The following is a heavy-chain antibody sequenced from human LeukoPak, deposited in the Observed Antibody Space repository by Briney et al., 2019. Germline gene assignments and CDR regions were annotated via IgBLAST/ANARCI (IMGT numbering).Heavy chain of an antibody. Sequence: GGSLRLSCAASGFTFSSYWMHWVRQAPGKGLVWVSRINSDGSSTSYADSVKGRFTISRDNAKNTLYLQMNSLRAEDTAVYYCGCDFWSGYRGGYDYWGQGTLVTVSS. J-gene: IGHJ4*02. CDR3: GCDFWSGYRGGYDY. V-gene: IGHV3-74*01. CDR2: INSDGSST. D-gene: IGHD3-3*01. CDR1: GFTFSSYW.